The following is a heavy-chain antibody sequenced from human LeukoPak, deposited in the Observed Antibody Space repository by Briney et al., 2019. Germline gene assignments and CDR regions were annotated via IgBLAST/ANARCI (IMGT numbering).Heavy chain of an antibody. Sequence: SETLSLTCSVSGYSISSGYYWGWIRQPPGKGLEWIGSGYQSGSTYYNPSLKTRVTISVDTSRNQFSLKLTSVTAADTAVYYCARLAWGRLDYWGQGTLVTVSS. CDR1: GYSISSGYY. CDR3: ARLAWGRLDY. D-gene: IGHD7-27*01. CDR2: GYQSGST. J-gene: IGHJ4*02. V-gene: IGHV4-38-2*02.